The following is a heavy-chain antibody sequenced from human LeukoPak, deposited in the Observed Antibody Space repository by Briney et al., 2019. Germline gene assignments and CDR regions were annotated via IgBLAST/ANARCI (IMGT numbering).Heavy chain of an antibody. Sequence: SETLSLTCAVYGGSFSGYYWSWIRQPPGKGLEWIGEINHSGSTNYNPSLKSRVTISVDTSKNQFSLKLSSLTAADTAVYYCATRSYCSSTSCHDYWGQGTLVTVSA. CDR3: ATRSYCSSTSCHDY. J-gene: IGHJ4*02. V-gene: IGHV4-34*01. CDR2: INHSGST. D-gene: IGHD2-2*01. CDR1: GGSFSGYY.